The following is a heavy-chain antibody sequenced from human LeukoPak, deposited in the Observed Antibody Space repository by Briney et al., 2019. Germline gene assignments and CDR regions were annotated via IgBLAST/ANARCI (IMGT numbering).Heavy chain of an antibody. J-gene: IGHJ4*02. CDR3: ARLSYDGEGY. Sequence: ASAKVSCKTSGYTFTTYGISWVRQAPGQGLEYMGWISAFTGNTNYAQKFQGRVAMTMDTSTSTVEMELRSLKFDDTAVYFCARLSYDGEGYWGQGTLVTVSS. V-gene: IGHV1-18*01. D-gene: IGHD3-10*01. CDR2: ISAFTGNT. CDR1: GYTFTTYG.